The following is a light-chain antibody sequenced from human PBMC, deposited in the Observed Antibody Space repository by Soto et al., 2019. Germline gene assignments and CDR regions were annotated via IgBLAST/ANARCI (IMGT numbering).Light chain of an antibody. V-gene: IGKV3-11*01. CDR1: QSISSN. Sequence: ETVMTQSPATLSVSPGERATLSCRASQSISSNLAWFQQKPGQAPRLLIYDASTMATGFPARFSGSGSGTDFTLTISSLEPEDFAVYYCQQRSNWPPWTFGQGTKVDIK. CDR2: DAS. J-gene: IGKJ1*01. CDR3: QQRSNWPPWT.